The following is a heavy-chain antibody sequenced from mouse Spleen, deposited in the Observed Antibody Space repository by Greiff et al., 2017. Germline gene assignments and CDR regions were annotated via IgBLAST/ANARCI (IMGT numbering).Heavy chain of an antibody. V-gene: IGHV3-6*01. Sequence: ESGPGLVKPSQSLSLTCSVTGYSITSGYYWNWIRQFPGNKLEWMGYISYDGSNNYNPSLKNRISITRDTSKNQFFLKLNSVTTEDTATYYCAREGNYGLDYWGQGTTLTVSS. CDR3: AREGNYGLDY. D-gene: IGHD2-1*01. J-gene: IGHJ2*01. CDR1: GYSITSGYY. CDR2: ISYDGSN.